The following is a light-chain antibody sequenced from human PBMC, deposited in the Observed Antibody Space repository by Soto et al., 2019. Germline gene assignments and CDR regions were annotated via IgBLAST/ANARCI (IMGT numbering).Light chain of an antibody. V-gene: IGKV3-20*01. CDR1: QSVSSSY. CDR2: GAS. J-gene: IGKJ1*01. Sequence: ENVLTQSPGTLSLSPVEIANLSCMSSQSVSSSYLAWYQQKPGQAPRLLIYGASSRATGIPDRFSGSGSGTDFTLTISRLEPEDFAVYYCQQYGSSPRTFGQGTKVDIK. CDR3: QQYGSSPRT.